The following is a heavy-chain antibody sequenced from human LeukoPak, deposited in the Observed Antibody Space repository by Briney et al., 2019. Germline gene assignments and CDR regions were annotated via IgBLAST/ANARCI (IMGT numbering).Heavy chain of an antibody. Sequence: ASVKVSCKVSGYTLTELSMHWVRQAPGKGLEWMGGFDPEDGETNYAQKFQGRVTMTEDTSTDTAYMELSSLRSEDTAVYYCATDLGDYCGGDCYLYYWGQGTLVTVSS. CDR3: ATDLGDYCGGDCYLYY. D-gene: IGHD2-21*02. CDR2: FDPEDGET. V-gene: IGHV1-24*01. CDR1: GYTLTELS. J-gene: IGHJ4*02.